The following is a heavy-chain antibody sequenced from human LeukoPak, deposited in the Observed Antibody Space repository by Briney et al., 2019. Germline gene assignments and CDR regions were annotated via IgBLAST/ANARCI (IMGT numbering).Heavy chain of an antibody. CDR1: GFTFSSYE. D-gene: IGHD4-17*01. V-gene: IGHV3-48*03. CDR3: ARDSPPVTLDY. Sequence: GGSLRLSCAASGFTFSSYEMNWVRQAPGKGLEWVSYISSSGSIIYYADSVKGRFTISRDNAKNSLYLQMNSLRAEDTAVYYCARDSPPVTLDYWGQGTLVTVSS. CDR2: ISSSGSII. J-gene: IGHJ4*02.